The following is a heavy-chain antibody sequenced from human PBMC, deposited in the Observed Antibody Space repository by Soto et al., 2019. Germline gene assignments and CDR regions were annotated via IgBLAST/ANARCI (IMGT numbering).Heavy chain of an antibody. CDR2: ISAYNGNT. D-gene: IGHD3-10*01. J-gene: IGHJ6*03. V-gene: IGHV1-18*03. CDR3: ARDQGVFFYGFLEYRDFKSF. Sequence: ASVKVSCKASGYTFTSYGISWVRQAPGQGLEWMGWISAYNGNTNYAQKLQGRVTMTTDTSTSTAYMELRSLRSDDMAVYYCARDQGVFFYGFLEYRDFKSFCAKGTTDTGS. CDR1: GYTFTSYG.